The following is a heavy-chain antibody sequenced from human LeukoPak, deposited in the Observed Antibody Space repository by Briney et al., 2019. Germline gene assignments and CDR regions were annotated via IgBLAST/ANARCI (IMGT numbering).Heavy chain of an antibody. CDR2: IYYSGST. D-gene: IGHD6-19*01. CDR3: ARGGDPGIAVAGPDFDY. J-gene: IGHJ4*02. CDR1: GGSISSYY. V-gene: IGHV4-59*01. Sequence: PSETLSLTCTVSGGSISSYYWSWIRQPPGKGLEWIGYIYYSGSTNYNPSLKSRVTISVDTSKNQFSLKLSSVTAADTAVYYCARGGDPGIAVAGPDFDYWGQGTLVTVSS.